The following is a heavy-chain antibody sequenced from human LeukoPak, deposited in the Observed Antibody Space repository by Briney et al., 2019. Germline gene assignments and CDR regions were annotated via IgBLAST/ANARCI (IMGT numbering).Heavy chain of an antibody. V-gene: IGHV4-59*01. Sequence: SETLSLTCTVSGGSISSYYWSWIRQPPGKGLEWIGYIYYSGSTNYNPSLKSRVTISVDTSKNQFSLKLSSVTAADTAVYYCARWGYYDSSGYWAWGQGTLVTVSS. CDR3: ARWGYYDSSGYWA. D-gene: IGHD3-22*01. CDR2: IYYSGST. J-gene: IGHJ5*02. CDR1: GGSISSYY.